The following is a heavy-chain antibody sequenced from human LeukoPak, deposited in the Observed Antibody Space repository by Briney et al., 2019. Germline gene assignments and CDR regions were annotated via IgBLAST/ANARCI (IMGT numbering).Heavy chain of an antibody. V-gene: IGHV1-3*01. CDR2: INAASGDT. J-gene: IGHJ4*02. Sequence: SVKVSCKASGYNFINYALHWVRLAPGQRLEWMGWINAASGDTEYSQNFQGRVTITRDTSASTAYMELSRLRSEDTAVYYCARPGFPHPVAVNPLDYWGQGTLVTVST. CDR1: GYNFINYA. CDR3: ARPGFPHPVAVNPLDY. D-gene: IGHD6-19*01.